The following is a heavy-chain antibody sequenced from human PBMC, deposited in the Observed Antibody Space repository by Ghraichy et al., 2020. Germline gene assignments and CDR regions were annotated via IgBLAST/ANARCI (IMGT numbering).Heavy chain of an antibody. D-gene: IGHD2-2*01. Sequence: SETLSLTCAVYGGSFSGYYWSWIRQPPGKGLEWIGEINHSGSTNYNPSLKSRVTISVDTSKNQFSLKLSSVTAADTAVYYCARGGCISTSCYLRVWFDPWGQGTLVTVSS. V-gene: IGHV4-34*01. J-gene: IGHJ5*02. CDR1: GGSFSGYY. CDR3: ARGGCISTSCYLRVWFDP. CDR2: INHSGST.